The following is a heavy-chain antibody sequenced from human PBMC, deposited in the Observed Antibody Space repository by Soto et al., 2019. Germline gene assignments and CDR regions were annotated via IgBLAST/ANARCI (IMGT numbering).Heavy chain of an antibody. D-gene: IGHD3-10*01. Sequence: SETLSLTCTVSGGSISSYYWSWIRQPPGKGLEWIGYIYYSGSTNYNPSLKSRVTISVDTSKNQFSLKLSSVTAADTAVYYCARDYGSGSSDNWFDPWGQGTLVTVSS. CDR2: IYYSGST. CDR3: ARDYGSGSSDNWFDP. V-gene: IGHV4-59*01. J-gene: IGHJ5*02. CDR1: GGSISSYY.